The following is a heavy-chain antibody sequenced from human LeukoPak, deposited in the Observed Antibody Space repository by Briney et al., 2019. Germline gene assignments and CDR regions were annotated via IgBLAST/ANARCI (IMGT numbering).Heavy chain of an antibody. V-gene: IGHV4-4*02. CDR2: ILHSGST. CDR3: LYGGNSGDWVY. J-gene: IGHJ4*02. Sequence: SETLSLTCAVSGGSISSTNWWSRVRQPPGKGLEWIGEILHSGSTNYTPSLKSRVTMSVDKSKNQFSLNLNSVTAADTAVYYCLYGGNSGDWVYWGQGTLVTVSS. CDR1: GGSISSTNW. D-gene: IGHD4-23*01.